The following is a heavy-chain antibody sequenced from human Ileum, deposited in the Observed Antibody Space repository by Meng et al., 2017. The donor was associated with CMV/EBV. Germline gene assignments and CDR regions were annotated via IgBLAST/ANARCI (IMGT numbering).Heavy chain of an antibody. D-gene: IGHD3-3*01. CDR1: GSSISCGNCY. J-gene: IGHJ4*02. CDR3: ARGDFWRTFDS. V-gene: IGHV4-31*03. CDR2: IYHSGST. Sequence: CPVSGSSISCGNCYWSWVRQHPGRGLGWIGHIYHSGSTSYKPSLKSRVTISEDTSKKQFSLKLSSVTAADTAVYYCARGDFWRTFDSWGQGTLVTVSS.